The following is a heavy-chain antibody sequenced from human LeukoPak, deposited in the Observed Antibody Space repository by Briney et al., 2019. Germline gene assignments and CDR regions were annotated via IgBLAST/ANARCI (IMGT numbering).Heavy chain of an antibody. CDR3: ARVYDSSGYYFDY. J-gene: IGHJ4*02. D-gene: IGHD3-22*01. Sequence: PSETLSLTCTVSGGSISSYYWSWIRQPPGKGLEWIGYIYYSGSTNYNPSLKSRVTISVDTSKNQFSLKLSSVTAADTVVYYCARVYDSSGYYFDYWGQGTLVTVSS. V-gene: IGHV4-59*08. CDR1: GGSISSYY. CDR2: IYYSGST.